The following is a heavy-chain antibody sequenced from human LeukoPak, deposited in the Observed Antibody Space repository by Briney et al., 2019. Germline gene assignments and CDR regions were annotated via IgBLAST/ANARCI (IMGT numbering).Heavy chain of an antibody. D-gene: IGHD3-16*01. Sequence: ASVKVSCKASGGTFSSYAISWVRQAPGQGLEWMGGIIPIFGTANYAQKFQGRVTITANKSTSTAYMELSSLRSEDTAVYYCARKVTGVWGNYYFDYWGQGTLVTVSS. CDR2: IIPIFGTA. V-gene: IGHV1-69*06. CDR1: GGTFSSYA. J-gene: IGHJ4*02. CDR3: ARKVTGVWGNYYFDY.